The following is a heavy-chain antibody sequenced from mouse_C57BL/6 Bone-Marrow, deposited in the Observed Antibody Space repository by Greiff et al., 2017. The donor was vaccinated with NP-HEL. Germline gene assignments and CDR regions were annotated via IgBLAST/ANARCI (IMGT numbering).Heavy chain of an antibody. CDR1: GYTFTSYW. V-gene: IGHV1-69*01. Sequence: QVQLKQPGAELVMPGASVKLSCKASGYTFTSYWMHWVKQRPGQGLEWIGEIDPSDSYTNYNQKFKGKSTLTVDKSSSTAYMQLSSLTSEDSAVYYCARDDYYEGFAYWGQGTLVTVSA. J-gene: IGHJ3*01. CDR2: IDPSDSYT. CDR3: ARDDYYEGFAY. D-gene: IGHD2-3*01.